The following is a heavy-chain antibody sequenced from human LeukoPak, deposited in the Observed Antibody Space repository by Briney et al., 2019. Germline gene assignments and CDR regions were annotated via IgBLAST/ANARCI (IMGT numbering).Heavy chain of an antibody. CDR3: ARDPREVGDFDY. CDR1: GDSVSSKSAA. CDR2: TYYRCKWYS. D-gene: IGHD4-17*01. J-gene: IGHJ4*02. V-gene: IGHV6-1*01. Sequence: SQTLSLTCAISGDSVSSKSAAWNWIRQSPSRGLEWLGRTYYRCKWYSDYAVSVKSRITINPDTSKNQFSLQLNSVTPDDTAVYYCARDPREVGDFDYWGQGTLVTVSS.